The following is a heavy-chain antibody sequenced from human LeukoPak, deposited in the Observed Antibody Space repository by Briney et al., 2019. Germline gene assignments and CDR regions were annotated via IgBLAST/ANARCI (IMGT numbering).Heavy chain of an antibody. CDR2: MNPNNGNT. Sequence: ASVKVSCMASGYTFTSFDINWVRQATGQGLEWMGWMNPNNGNTGFVQKFQGRVTMTRNTSISTAYMELSSLRSDDTVVYYCARARITMMAFDVWGQGTVVTVSS. D-gene: IGHD3-22*01. CDR1: GYTFTSFD. V-gene: IGHV1-8*01. J-gene: IGHJ3*01. CDR3: ARARITMMAFDV.